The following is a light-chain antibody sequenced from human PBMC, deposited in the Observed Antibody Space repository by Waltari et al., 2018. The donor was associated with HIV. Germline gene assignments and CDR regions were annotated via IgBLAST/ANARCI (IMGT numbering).Light chain of an antibody. CDR3: CSYGGSTDVV. V-gene: IGLV2-23*01. CDR1: RSDVGRYKL. Sequence: QSALTQPASVSGSPGQSITISCTGPRSDVGRYKLVSWYQQHAGKAPKLMIYEGSKRPSGVSNRFSGSKSGNTASLTISGLQAEDEADYYCCSYGGSTDVVFGGGTKLTVL. CDR2: EGS. J-gene: IGLJ2*01.